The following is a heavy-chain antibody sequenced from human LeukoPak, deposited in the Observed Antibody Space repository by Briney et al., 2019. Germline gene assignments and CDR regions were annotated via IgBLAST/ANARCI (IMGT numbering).Heavy chain of an antibody. Sequence: GGSLRLSCAASGFTFSSYTMNWVRQAPGKGLEWVSSISTSSSYIYYADSVKGRFTISRDNAKHSLYLQMNSLRAEDTALYYCAREGRPTMVRGVFDYWGQGTLVTVSS. CDR3: AREGRPTMVRGVFDY. D-gene: IGHD3-10*01. J-gene: IGHJ4*02. V-gene: IGHV3-21*01. CDR2: ISTSSSYI. CDR1: GFTFSSYT.